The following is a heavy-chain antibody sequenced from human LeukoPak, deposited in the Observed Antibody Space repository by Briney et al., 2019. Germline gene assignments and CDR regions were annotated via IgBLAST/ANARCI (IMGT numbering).Heavy chain of an antibody. CDR1: GFPFNTYG. Sequence: GGSLRLSCAASGFPFNTYGMHWVRQTPGKGLEWVAFIRSDGSDNYYSDSVKGRFTISRDNSKNTLHLQMNSLRAEDTAVYYCASSALRRDGYNKPFDYWGQGTLVTVSS. J-gene: IGHJ4*02. V-gene: IGHV3-30*02. CDR3: ASSALRRDGYNKPFDY. CDR2: IRSDGSDN. D-gene: IGHD5-24*01.